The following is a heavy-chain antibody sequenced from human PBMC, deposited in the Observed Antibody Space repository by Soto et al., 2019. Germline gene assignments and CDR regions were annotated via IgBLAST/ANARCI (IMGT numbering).Heavy chain of an antibody. D-gene: IGHD1-1*01. CDR2: IIPILGIA. V-gene: IGHV1-69*02. Sequence: QVQLVQSGAEVKKPGSSVKVSCKASGGTFSSYTISWVRQAPGQGLEWMGRIIPILGIANYAQKFQGRVTITADKSTSTAYMELSSLGSEDTAVYYCGEMATTTGSGDYWGQGTLVTVSS. CDR1: GGTFSSYT. J-gene: IGHJ4*02. CDR3: GEMATTTGSGDY.